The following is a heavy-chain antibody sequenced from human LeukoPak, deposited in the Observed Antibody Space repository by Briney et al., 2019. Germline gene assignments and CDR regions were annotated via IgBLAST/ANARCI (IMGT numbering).Heavy chain of an antibody. Sequence: GGSLRLSCAASGFTFSSSAMSWVRQAPGKGLEWVSAISNNGGYTYYADSVQGRFTISRDNSKSTLCLQMNSLRAEDTAVYYCAKVYYDILTGYRVDGMDVWGQGTTVTVSS. J-gene: IGHJ6*02. D-gene: IGHD3-9*01. CDR2: ISNNGGYT. CDR1: GFTFSSSA. CDR3: AKVYYDILTGYRVDGMDV. V-gene: IGHV3-23*01.